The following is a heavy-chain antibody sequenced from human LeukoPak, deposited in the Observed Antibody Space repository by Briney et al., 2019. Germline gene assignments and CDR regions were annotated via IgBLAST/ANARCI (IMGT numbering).Heavy chain of an antibody. CDR2: INPSGGST. CDR1: GYTFTSYY. Sequence: ASVKVSCKASGYTFTSYYMHWVRQAPGQGLEWMGIINPSGGSTNYAQKFQGRVTITADESTSTAYMELSSLRSEDTAVYYCARAPKGGSYFGYWGQGTLVTVSS. D-gene: IGHD3-16*01. J-gene: IGHJ4*02. CDR3: ARAPKGGSYFGY. V-gene: IGHV1-46*01.